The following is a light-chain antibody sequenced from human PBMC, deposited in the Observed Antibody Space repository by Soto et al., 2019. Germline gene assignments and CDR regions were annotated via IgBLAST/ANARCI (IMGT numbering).Light chain of an antibody. Sequence: EIVLTKSPATLSLSPGERATLSCRASQSISSYLAWYQQKPGQAPRLLIYDASNRATGIPARFSGGGTGTDFTHTISSLEPEDFAVYYCQQRSNWPPTFGGGTKVEIK. CDR2: DAS. CDR1: QSISSY. CDR3: QQRSNWPPT. J-gene: IGKJ4*01. V-gene: IGKV3-11*01.